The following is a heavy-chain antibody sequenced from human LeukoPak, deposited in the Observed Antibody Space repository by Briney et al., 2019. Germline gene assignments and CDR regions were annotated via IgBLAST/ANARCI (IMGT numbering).Heavy chain of an antibody. V-gene: IGHV1-24*01. CDR2: FDPEDGET. CDR3: ATVGPYMVRGTPNY. D-gene: IGHD3-10*01. Sequence: ASVKVSCKVSGYTLTELSMHWVRQAPGKGLEWMGGFDPEDGETIYAQKFQGRVTMTEDTSTDTAYMELSSLRSEDTAVYYCATVGPYMVRGTPNYWGQGTLVTVFS. J-gene: IGHJ4*02. CDR1: GYTLTELS.